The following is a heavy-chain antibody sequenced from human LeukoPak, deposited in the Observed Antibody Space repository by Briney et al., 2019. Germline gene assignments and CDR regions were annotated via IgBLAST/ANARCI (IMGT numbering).Heavy chain of an antibody. CDR3: ASSTQISKYADY. Sequence: PGGSLRLSCAASGFTVTNFYMSWVRQAPGKGLVWVSRINSDGSITTYADSVRGRFTISRDDAKSTLYLQMNSLRAEDTAVYYCASSTQISKYADYWGQGALVTVSS. V-gene: IGHV3-74*01. CDR1: GFTVTNFY. CDR2: INSDGSIT. J-gene: IGHJ4*02. D-gene: IGHD2-2*01.